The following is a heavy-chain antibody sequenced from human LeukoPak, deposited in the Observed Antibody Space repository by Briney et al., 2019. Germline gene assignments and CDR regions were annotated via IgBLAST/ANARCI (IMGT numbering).Heavy chain of an antibody. CDR1: GFTSSSYS. D-gene: IGHD2-2*01. Sequence: GGSLRLSCAASGFTSSSYSMNWVRQAPGKGLEWVSSISSSSSYIYYADSVKGRFTISRDNAKNSLYLQMNSLRAEDTAVYYCARDPAANRWFDPWGQGTLVTVSS. V-gene: IGHV3-21*01. CDR2: ISSSSSYI. CDR3: ARDPAANRWFDP. J-gene: IGHJ5*02.